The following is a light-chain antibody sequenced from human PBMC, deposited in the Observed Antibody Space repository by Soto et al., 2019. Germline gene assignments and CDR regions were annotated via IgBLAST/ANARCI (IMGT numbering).Light chain of an antibody. J-gene: IGLJ1*01. V-gene: IGLV2-14*01. CDR1: TSDFTNYNY. CDR2: EVT. CDR3: SSYTASTTLSV. Sequence: QSVLTQPASVSGSPGQSITISCTGTTSDFTNYNYVSWYQQLPGKAPKLLIYEVTNRPSGVSNRFSGSKSGNTASLTISGLQSDDEADYYCSSYTASTTLSVFGSGTKVTVL.